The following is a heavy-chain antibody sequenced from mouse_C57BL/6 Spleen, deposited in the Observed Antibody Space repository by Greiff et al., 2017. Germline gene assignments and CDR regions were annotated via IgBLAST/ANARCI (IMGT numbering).Heavy chain of an antibody. Sequence: DVQLVESGPGLVKPSQSLSLTCSVTGYSITSGYYWNWIRQFPGNKLEWMGYISYDGSNNYNPSLKNRISITRDTSKNQFFLKLNSVTTEDTATYYCARGGYYGNSAWFAYWGQGTLVTVSA. CDR3: ARGGYYGNSAWFAY. CDR1: GYSITSGYY. D-gene: IGHD2-1*01. CDR2: ISYDGSN. V-gene: IGHV3-6*01. J-gene: IGHJ3*01.